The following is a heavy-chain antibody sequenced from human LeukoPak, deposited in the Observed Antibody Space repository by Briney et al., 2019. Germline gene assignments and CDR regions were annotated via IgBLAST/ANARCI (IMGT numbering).Heavy chain of an antibody. CDR3: ARASYYYYMDV. V-gene: IGHV4-59*01. CDR1: GGSISSYY. Sequence: SETLSLTCTVSGGSISSYYWSWIRQPPGKGLEWIGYIYYSGSTNYNPSLKSRVTISVDTSKNQFSLKLSSVTAADTAVYYCARASYYYYMDVWGKGTTVTVSS. CDR2: IYYSGST. J-gene: IGHJ6*03.